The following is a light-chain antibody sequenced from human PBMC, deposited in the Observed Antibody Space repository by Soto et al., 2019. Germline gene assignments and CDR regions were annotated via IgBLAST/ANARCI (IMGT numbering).Light chain of an antibody. V-gene: IGKV1-27*01. CDR3: QRYNNGPSVT. CDR2: AAS. Sequence: DIQMTQSPSSLSASVGDRVTITCRASQDINNYLAWYQQKPGKPAKLLIYAASTLQSGVPSRFSGGGSGTDFTLTINSLQPEDVATYYCQRYNNGPSVTFGPGTKV. J-gene: IGKJ3*01. CDR1: QDINNY.